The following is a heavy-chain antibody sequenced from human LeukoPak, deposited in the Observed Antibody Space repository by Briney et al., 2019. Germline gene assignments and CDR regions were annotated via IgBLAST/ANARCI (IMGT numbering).Heavy chain of an antibody. Sequence: GGSLRLSCAASGFTFSSNSMNWVRQAPGKGLEWFSSISSSSSYIYYADSVKGRFTISRDNAKNSLYLQMNSLRAEDTAVYYCARDLGYSSGWYYFDYWGQGTLVTVSS. CDR2: ISSSSSYI. CDR3: ARDLGYSSGWYYFDY. CDR1: GFTFSSNS. V-gene: IGHV3-21*01. J-gene: IGHJ4*02. D-gene: IGHD6-19*01.